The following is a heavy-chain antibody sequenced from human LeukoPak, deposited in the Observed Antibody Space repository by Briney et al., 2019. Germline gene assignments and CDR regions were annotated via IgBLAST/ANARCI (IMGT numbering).Heavy chain of an antibody. Sequence: GGSLRLSCAASGFTFSSYAMSWVRQAPGKGLEWVSAISGSGGSTYYADSVKGRFTISRDNSKNTLYLQMNSLRAEDTAVYYCAEGRGVYSSSWYGYWGQGTQVTVSS. D-gene: IGHD6-13*01. J-gene: IGHJ4*02. CDR2: ISGSGGST. CDR3: AEGRGVYSSSWYGY. CDR1: GFTFSSYA. V-gene: IGHV3-23*01.